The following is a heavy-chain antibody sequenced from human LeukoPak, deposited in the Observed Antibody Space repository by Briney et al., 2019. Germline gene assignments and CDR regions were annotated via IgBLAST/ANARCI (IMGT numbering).Heavy chain of an antibody. CDR3: ARVGRYYYDSSGYYPY. CDR2: MNPNSGNT. V-gene: IGHV1-8*01. CDR1: GYTFTSYD. J-gene: IGHJ4*02. D-gene: IGHD3-22*01. Sequence: ASVKVSCKASGYTFTSYDINWVRQATGQGLEWMGWMNPNSGNTGYAQKFQGRVTMTRNTSISTAYMELSSLRSEDTAVYYCARVGRYYYDSSGYYPYWGQGTLVTVS.